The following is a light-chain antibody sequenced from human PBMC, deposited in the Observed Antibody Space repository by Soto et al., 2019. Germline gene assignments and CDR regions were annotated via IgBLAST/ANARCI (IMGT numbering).Light chain of an antibody. Sequence: QSVLTQPASVSGSPGQSITISCTGTSSDVGAYNYVSWYQQHPGKAPRLMIYDVNNRPSGVSNRFSGSKSGNTASLTISGLQAEDEADYYCSSYTSSSTYVFGTGTKLTAL. V-gene: IGLV2-14*03. CDR3: SSYTSSSTYV. CDR2: DVN. J-gene: IGLJ1*01. CDR1: SSDVGAYNY.